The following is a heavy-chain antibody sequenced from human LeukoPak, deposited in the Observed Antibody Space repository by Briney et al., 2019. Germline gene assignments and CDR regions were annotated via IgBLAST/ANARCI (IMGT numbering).Heavy chain of an antibody. Sequence: GASVTVSCKASGFTFTSHDYNWVRQAPGQGLEWMGGIIPIFGTANYAQKFQGRVTITADESTSTAYMELSSLRSEDTAVYYCASPKGGTLVVAATGADYYYYYYGMDVWGQGTTVTVSS. CDR2: IIPIFGTA. V-gene: IGHV1-69*13. CDR3: ASPKGGTLVVAATGADYYYYYYGMDV. D-gene: IGHD2-15*01. J-gene: IGHJ6*02. CDR1: GFTFTSHD.